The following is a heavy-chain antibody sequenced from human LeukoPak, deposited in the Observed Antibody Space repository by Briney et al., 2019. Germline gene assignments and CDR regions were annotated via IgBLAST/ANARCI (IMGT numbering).Heavy chain of an antibody. CDR1: GDXVSSNSAV. V-gene: IGHV6-1*01. J-gene: IGHJ4*02. D-gene: IGHD3-16*01. CDR2: TYYRSKWYN. Sequence: SQTLSLTCAISGDXVSSNSAVWNWIRQSPSRCLEWLGRTYYRSKWYNDYAVSVKSRITINPDTSKNQFSLQLNSVTPEDTAVYYCARGGGFFDYWGQGTLVTVSS. CDR3: ARGGGFFDY.